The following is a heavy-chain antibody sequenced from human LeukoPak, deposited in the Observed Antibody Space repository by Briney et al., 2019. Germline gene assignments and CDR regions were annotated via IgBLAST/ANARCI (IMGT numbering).Heavy chain of an antibody. J-gene: IGHJ4*02. CDR1: GFTFSSYS. D-gene: IGHD3-10*01. Sequence: KPGGSLRLSCAASGFTFSSYSMNWVRQAPGKGLEWVSSISSSSSYIYYADSVKGRFTISRDNAKNSLYLQMNSLRAEDAAVYYCARAPFDYGSGRYWGQGTLVTVSS. CDR2: ISSSSSYI. V-gene: IGHV3-21*01. CDR3: ARAPFDYGSGRY.